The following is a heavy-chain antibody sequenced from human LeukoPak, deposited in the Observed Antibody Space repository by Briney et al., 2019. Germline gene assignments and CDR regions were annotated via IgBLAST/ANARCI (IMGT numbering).Heavy chain of an antibody. V-gene: IGHV3-21*01. CDR3: ARDSQYYYDSSGYYWIPYYFDY. CDR1: GFTFSSYR. D-gene: IGHD3-22*01. J-gene: IGHJ4*02. CDR2: ISSSSSYI. Sequence: GGSLRLSCAASGFTFSSYRMNWVRQAPGKGLEWVSSISSSSSYIYYADSVKGRFTISRDNAKNSLYLQMNSLRAEDTAVYYCARDSQYYYDSSGYYWIPYYFDYWGQGTLVTVSS.